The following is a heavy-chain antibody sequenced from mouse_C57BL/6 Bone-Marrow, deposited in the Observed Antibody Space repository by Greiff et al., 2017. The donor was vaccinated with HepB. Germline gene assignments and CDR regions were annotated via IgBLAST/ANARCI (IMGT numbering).Heavy chain of an antibody. CDR2: IYPGNSDT. CDR1: GYTFTSYW. CDR3: TIHYGSSYVWFAY. D-gene: IGHD1-1*01. Sequence: VQLKQSGTVLARPGASVKMSCKTSGYTFTSYWMHWVKQRPGQGLEWIGAIYPGNSDTSYNQKFKGKAKLTAVTSASPAYMELSSLTNEDSAVYYCTIHYGSSYVWFAYWGQGTLVTVSA. J-gene: IGHJ3*01. V-gene: IGHV1-5*01.